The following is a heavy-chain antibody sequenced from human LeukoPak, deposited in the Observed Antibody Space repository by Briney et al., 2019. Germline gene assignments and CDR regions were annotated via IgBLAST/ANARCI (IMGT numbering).Heavy chain of an antibody. CDR3: ARETGWYSSGWFLDY. D-gene: IGHD6-19*01. CDR2: INAYNGNT. J-gene: IGHJ4*02. CDR1: GYTFTSYG. V-gene: IGHV1-18*01. Sequence: GSLKLSCTASGYTFTSYGISWVRLAPGKGLEWMGCINAYNGNTNYAQNLQGRVTMTTDTSTSTAYMELRSLRSDDTAVYYCARETGWYSSGWFLDYWGRGTLVTVSS.